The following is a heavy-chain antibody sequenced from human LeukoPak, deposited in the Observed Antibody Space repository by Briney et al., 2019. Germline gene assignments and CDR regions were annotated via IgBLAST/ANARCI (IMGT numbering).Heavy chain of an antibody. V-gene: IGHV4-59*08. D-gene: IGHD3-22*01. Sequence: SETLSLTCAVYGGSFSGYYWSWIRQPPGKGQEWIGYIYYSGSTNYNPSLKSRVTISVDTSKNQFSLKLSSVTAADTAVYYCARHPNTYYYDSSGFGVWGQGTMVTVSS. CDR1: GGSFSGYY. CDR3: ARHPNTYYYDSSGFGV. CDR2: IYYSGST. J-gene: IGHJ3*01.